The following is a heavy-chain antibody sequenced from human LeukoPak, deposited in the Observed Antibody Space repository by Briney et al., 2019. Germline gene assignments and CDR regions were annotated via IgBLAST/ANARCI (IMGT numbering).Heavy chain of an antibody. D-gene: IGHD4-17*01. V-gene: IGHV1-18*01. Sequence: ASVTVSCKASGCIFTSYDISWVRQAPGQGLEWMGWISVYNGNTNYAKKFQGRVTLTTDTSTSTAYMELRSLRSDDTAVYYCARLTTSYHYYYYYMDVWGKGTTVTVSS. CDR1: GCIFTSYD. J-gene: IGHJ6*03. CDR2: ISVYNGNT. CDR3: ARLTTSYHYYYYYMDV.